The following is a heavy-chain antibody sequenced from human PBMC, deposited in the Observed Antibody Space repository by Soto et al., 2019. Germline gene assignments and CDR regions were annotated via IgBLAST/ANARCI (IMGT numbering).Heavy chain of an antibody. CDR3: SRDRFDDYYYYYMDL. V-gene: IGHV4-59*01. CDR1: GGSISSYE. D-gene: IGHD3-9*01. J-gene: IGHJ6*03. Sequence: PSETLSLTCTVCGGSISSYEWSWIRQPPGKGLEWIGYIYYSGSTNYNPSLKSRVTISVDTSKNQFSLKLSSVTAADTAVYYCSRDRFDDYYYYYMDLWGKGTTATVSS. CDR2: IYYSGST.